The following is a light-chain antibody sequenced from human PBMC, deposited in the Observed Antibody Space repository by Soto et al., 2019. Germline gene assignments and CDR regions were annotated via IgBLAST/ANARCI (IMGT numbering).Light chain of an antibody. V-gene: IGLV2-14*01. CDR3: SSYISSSTLL. CDR1: SSDVGGYNY. Sequence: QSALTQPASVSGSPGQSITISCTGTSSDVGGYNYVSWYQQHPGKAPKLMIYDVSNRPSGVSYRFSGSKSGNTASLTISGLQAEDADYYYCSSYISSSTLLFGGGTKLTVL. CDR2: DVS. J-gene: IGLJ2*01.